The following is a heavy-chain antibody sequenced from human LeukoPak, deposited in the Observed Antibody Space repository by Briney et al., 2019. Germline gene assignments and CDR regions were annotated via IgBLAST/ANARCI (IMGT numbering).Heavy chain of an antibody. D-gene: IGHD2-8*02. V-gene: IGHV3-21*01. Sequence: GGSLRLSCAASGFTFSSYTMNWVRQAPGKGLEWVSTIRSSSSYIYYADSVKGRFTISRDNAKNSLYLQMNSLRAEDTAVYYCATDRGGDTGFDYWGQGILVTVSA. J-gene: IGHJ4*02. CDR2: IRSSSSYI. CDR1: GFTFSSYT. CDR3: ATDRGGDTGFDY.